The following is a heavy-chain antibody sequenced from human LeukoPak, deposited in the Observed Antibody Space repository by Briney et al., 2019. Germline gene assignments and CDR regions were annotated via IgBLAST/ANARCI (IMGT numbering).Heavy chain of an antibody. CDR1: GGSISSSSYY. Sequence: SETLSLTCTVSGGSISSSSYYWGWIRQPPGKGLEWIGRIYYSGSTYYNPSLKSRVTISVDTSKNQFSLKLSSVTAADTAVYYCARHVSYYDSSGYYWSYYYYMDVWGKGTTVTISS. CDR2: IYYSGST. V-gene: IGHV4-39*01. D-gene: IGHD3-22*01. CDR3: ARHVSYYDSSGYYWSYYYYMDV. J-gene: IGHJ6*03.